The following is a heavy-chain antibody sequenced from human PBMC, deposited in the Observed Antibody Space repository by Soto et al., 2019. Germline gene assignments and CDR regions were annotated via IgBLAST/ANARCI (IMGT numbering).Heavy chain of an antibody. CDR1: GYTFTRYG. CDR2: INTYNGNT. Sequence: QVQLVQSGAEVKNPGASVKVSGKASGYTFTRYGIGWARQAPGQGLEWMGWINTYNGNTNYAQNVQGRVTLTTDTSTSTAYMERRSLRSNDTAIYYCAMVDVYVTPSPQDVWGQGTTVIVSS. J-gene: IGHJ6*02. CDR3: AMVDVYVTPSPQDV. D-gene: IGHD3-16*01. V-gene: IGHV1-18*01.